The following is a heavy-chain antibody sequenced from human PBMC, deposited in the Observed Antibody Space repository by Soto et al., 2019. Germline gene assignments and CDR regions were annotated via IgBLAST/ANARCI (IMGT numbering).Heavy chain of an antibody. CDR2: IIPIFGTA. CDR1: GGTFSSYA. CDR3: ARAWVAVVVVAATRGMDA. V-gene: IGHV1-69*13. J-gene: IGHJ6*04. D-gene: IGHD2-15*01. Sequence: EASVKVSCKASGGTFSSYAMSWVRQAPGQGLEGMGGIIPIFGTANYAQKFQGRVTITADESTSTAYMELSSLRSEDTAVYYCARAWVAVVVVAATRGMDAWGKGTKAT.